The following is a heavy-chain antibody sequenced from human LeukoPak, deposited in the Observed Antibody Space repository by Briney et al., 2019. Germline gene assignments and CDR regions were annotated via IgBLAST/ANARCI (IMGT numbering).Heavy chain of an antibody. CDR3: ARTIAAAATDPGYFDY. J-gene: IGHJ4*02. D-gene: IGHD6-13*01. V-gene: IGHV4-59*01. CDR2: IYYSGST. Sequence: IGXIYYSGSTNYNPSLKNRVTISVDTSKNQFSLKLSSVTAADTAVYYCARTIAAAATDPGYFDYWGQGTLVTVSS.